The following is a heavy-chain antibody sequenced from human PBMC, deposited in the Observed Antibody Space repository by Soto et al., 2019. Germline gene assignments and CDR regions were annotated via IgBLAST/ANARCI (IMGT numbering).Heavy chain of an antibody. CDR1: GFTFDDYA. J-gene: IGHJ6*02. CDR3: AKWANGMDV. V-gene: IGHV3-9*01. Sequence: EVQLVESGGGLVQPGRSLRLSCAASGFTFDDYAMHWVRQAPGKGLEWVSGINWNSGAIGYADSVKGRFTISRDNAKNSLYLQMDSLRPEDTALYYCAKWANGMDVWGQGTTVTVSS. CDR2: INWNSGAI.